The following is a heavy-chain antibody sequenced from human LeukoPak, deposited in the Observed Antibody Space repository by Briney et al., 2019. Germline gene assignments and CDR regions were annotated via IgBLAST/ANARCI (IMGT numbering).Heavy chain of an antibody. CDR1: GVTLSSFA. V-gene: IGHV3-23*01. Sequence: GGSLRLSCAASGVTLSSFAMSWARQAPGKGLEWVSGISSSGSGDNTYYADSVKGRFTISRDSSKNTLFLHMNTLRAEDTAIYYCAEDRTVGASYWYFDLWGRGTLVTVSS. CDR3: AEDRTVGASYWYFDL. J-gene: IGHJ2*01. CDR2: ISSSGSGDNT. D-gene: IGHD1-26*01.